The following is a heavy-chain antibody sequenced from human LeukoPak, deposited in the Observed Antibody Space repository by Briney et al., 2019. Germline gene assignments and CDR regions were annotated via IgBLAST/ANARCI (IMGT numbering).Heavy chain of an antibody. D-gene: IGHD6-6*01. CDR3: AKDRPLGRPYSSSSGPLGY. CDR1: GFTFSSYA. J-gene: IGHJ4*02. CDR2: ISGSGGST. V-gene: IGHV3-23*01. Sequence: HPGGSLRLSCAASGFTFSSYAMSWVRQAPGKGLEWVSAISGSGGSTYYADSVKGRFTISRDNSKNTLYLQMNSLRAEDTAVYYCAKDRPLGRPYSSSSGPLGYWGQGTLVTVSS.